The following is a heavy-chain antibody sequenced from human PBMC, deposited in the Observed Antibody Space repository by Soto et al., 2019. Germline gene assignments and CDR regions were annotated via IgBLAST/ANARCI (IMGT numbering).Heavy chain of an antibody. CDR1: GFTFSSYG. Sequence: PGGSLRLSCAASGFTFSSYGMHWVRQAPGKGLEWVAVISYDGSNKYYADSVKGRFTISRDNSKNTLYLQMNSLRAEDTAVYYCAKMGGGYSQGFDYWGQGTLVTVS. V-gene: IGHV3-30*18. J-gene: IGHJ4*02. CDR3: AKMGGGYSQGFDY. D-gene: IGHD5-18*01. CDR2: ISYDGSNK.